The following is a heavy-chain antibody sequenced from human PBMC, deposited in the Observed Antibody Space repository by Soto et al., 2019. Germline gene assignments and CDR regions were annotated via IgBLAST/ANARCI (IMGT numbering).Heavy chain of an antibody. CDR3: ARVRFAEQLARAQGGWFDP. V-gene: IGHV4-59*01. CDR1: GGSISSYY. J-gene: IGHJ5*02. CDR2: IYYSGST. D-gene: IGHD6-6*01. Sequence: PSETLSLTCTVSGGSISSYYWSWIRQPPGKGLEWIGYIYYSGSTNYNPSLKSRVTISVDTSKNQFSLKLSSVTAADTAVYYCARVRFAEQLARAQGGWFDPGGQGTLVTVSS.